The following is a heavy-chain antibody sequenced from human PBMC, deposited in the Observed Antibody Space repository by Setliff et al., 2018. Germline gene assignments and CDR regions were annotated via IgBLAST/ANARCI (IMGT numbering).Heavy chain of an antibody. CDR3: TTWNGRYSEY. V-gene: IGHV3-64*02. Sequence: PGGSLRLSCAASGFSFSSSAMHWVRQAPGKGLEYVSAINSVGQTTYYVDSVRGRFTISRDNSKNTLYLQMGGLRAEDMAVYYCTTWNGRYSEYWGQGTLVTVSS. D-gene: IGHD1-26*01. CDR2: INSVGQTT. J-gene: IGHJ4*02. CDR1: GFSFSSSA.